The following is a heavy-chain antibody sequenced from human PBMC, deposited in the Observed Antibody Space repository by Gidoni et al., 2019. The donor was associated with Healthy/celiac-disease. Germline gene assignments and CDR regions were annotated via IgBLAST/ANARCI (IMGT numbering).Heavy chain of an antibody. Sequence: EVQLVASGGGFVQHGWSLRLSCAASAFPFRSYELHWLRHAPGKELECVSYISSSGSTIYYADSVNGRFTISRDNAKNSLYLQMNSLRAEDTAVYYCARDLRSITMVQGVGYYYYYYGMDVWGQGTTVTVSS. J-gene: IGHJ6*02. CDR2: ISSSGSTI. V-gene: IGHV3-48*03. D-gene: IGHD3-10*01. CDR3: ARDLRSITMVQGVGYYYYYYGMDV. CDR1: AFPFRSYE.